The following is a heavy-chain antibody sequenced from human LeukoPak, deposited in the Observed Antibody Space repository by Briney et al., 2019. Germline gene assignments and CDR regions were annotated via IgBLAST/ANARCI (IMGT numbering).Heavy chain of an antibody. CDR1: GGTFSSYA. V-gene: IGHV1-69*04. Sequence: GASVKVSCKASGGTFSSYAISWVRQAPGQGLEWMGRIIPILGIANYAQKFQGRVTITADKSTSTAYMELSSLRSDDTAVYYCARYIAASDVFDIWGQGTMVTVSS. J-gene: IGHJ3*02. D-gene: IGHD6-13*01. CDR3: ARYIAASDVFDI. CDR2: IIPILGIA.